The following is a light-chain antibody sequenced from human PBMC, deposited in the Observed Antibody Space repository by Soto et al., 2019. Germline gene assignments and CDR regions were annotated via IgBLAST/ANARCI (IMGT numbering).Light chain of an antibody. CDR3: QSYDSSLSGVV. CDR1: SSNIGAGYD. Sequence: QSLLTQPPSVSGAPGQRVTISCTGSSSNIGAGYDVHWYQQLPGTAPKLLIYGNSNRPSGVPDRFSGSKSGTSASLVITGLQAEDEADYYCQSYDSSLSGVVFGRGTKLTVL. V-gene: IGLV1-40*01. CDR2: GNS. J-gene: IGLJ2*01.